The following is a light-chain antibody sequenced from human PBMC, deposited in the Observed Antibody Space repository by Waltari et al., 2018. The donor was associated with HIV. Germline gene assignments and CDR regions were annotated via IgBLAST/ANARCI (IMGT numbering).Light chain of an antibody. CDR1: SSNIGSGYD. CDR3: QSYDSSLSGWV. V-gene: IGLV1-40*01. Sequence: QSVLTQPPSVSGAPGQRVTIPSSGSSSNIGSGYDVHWYQQLPGTAPKLLIYAKSNRPSGVPDRFSGSKSGPSASLAITGLQAEDEADYYCQSYDSSLSGWVFGGGTKLTVL. CDR2: AKS. J-gene: IGLJ3*02.